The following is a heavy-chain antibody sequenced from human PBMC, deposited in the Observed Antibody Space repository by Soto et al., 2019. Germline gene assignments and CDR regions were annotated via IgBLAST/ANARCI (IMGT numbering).Heavy chain of an antibody. Sequence: SETLSLTCNVAGGSISTSRSYWAWIRQPPGKGLEWLANIFYSGSTYYNPSLASRVTVSVDTSKNEFSLKLRSVTAADTAVYYCARQPTTGDTDLWFGPWGQGTLVTVSS. D-gene: IGHD2-21*01. CDR1: GGSISTSRSY. CDR3: ARQPTTGDTDLWFGP. J-gene: IGHJ5*02. CDR2: IFYSGST. V-gene: IGHV4-39*01.